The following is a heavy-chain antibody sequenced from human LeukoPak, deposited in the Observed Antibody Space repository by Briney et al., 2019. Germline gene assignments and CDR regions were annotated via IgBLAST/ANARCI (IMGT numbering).Heavy chain of an antibody. D-gene: IGHD2-21*01. J-gene: IGHJ4*02. CDR2: IKKDGSEK. CDR1: GFTFSSYS. Sequence: GGSLRLSCAASGFTFSSYSMNWVRLAPGKGLEWVANIKKDGSEKFYVDSVKGRFTISRDNAKNSLYLQMNSLRAEDTAVYYCAREEDPSGGDFDYWGQGTLVTVSS. V-gene: IGHV3-7*01. CDR3: AREEDPSGGDFDY.